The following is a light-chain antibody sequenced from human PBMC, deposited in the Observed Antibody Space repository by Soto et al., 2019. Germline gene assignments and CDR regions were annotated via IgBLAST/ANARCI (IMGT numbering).Light chain of an antibody. V-gene: IGLV7-43*01. CDR3: LLYYGGAAV. CDR1: PGAVTSGYY. CDR2: STS. J-gene: IGLJ2*01. Sequence: QTVVTQEPSLTVSPGGTVPLTCASSPGAVTSGYYPNWFQQKPGQAPRALIYSTSNKNSWTPARFSGSLLGGKAALTLSGVQPEDEAEYYCLLYYGGAAVFGGGTKLTVL.